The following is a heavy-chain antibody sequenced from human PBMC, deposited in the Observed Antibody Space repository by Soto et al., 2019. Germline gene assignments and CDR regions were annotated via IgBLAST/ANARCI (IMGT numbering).Heavy chain of an antibody. V-gene: IGHV3-66*01. CDR2: IYSGGST. Sequence: GGSLRLSCAASGFTVSSNYMSWVRQAPGKGLEWVSVIYSGGSTYYADSVKGRFTISRDNSKNTLYLQMNSLRAEDTAVYYCARLVTGTTIDYWGQGTLVTVSS. CDR1: GFTVSSNY. CDR3: ARLVTGTTIDY. D-gene: IGHD1-7*01. J-gene: IGHJ4*02.